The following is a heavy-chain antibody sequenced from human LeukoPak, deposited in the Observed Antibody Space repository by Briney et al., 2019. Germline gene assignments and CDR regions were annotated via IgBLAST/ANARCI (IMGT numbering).Heavy chain of an antibody. CDR1: GYTFTRNA. V-gene: IGHV1-3*01. J-gene: IGHJ4*02. D-gene: IGHD6-13*01. Sequence: ASVKVSCKASGYTFTRNAMHWVRHAPGQRLEWMGWINAGNGNTKYSQKFQGRVTITRDTSASTAYMELSSLRSEDTAVYYCARGPRAAADDYWGQGTLVTVSS. CDR2: INAGNGNT. CDR3: ARGPRAAADDY.